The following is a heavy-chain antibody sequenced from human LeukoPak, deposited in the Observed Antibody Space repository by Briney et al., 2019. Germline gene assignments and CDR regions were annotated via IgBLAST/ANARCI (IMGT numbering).Heavy chain of an antibody. D-gene: IGHD2-2*01. CDR2: IYPSDSDT. CDR1: GYSFTSYW. CDR3: ARRYCSSTSCNPYFFDY. Sequence: GESLKISCKGSGYSFTSYWIAWVRQMPGKGLEWMGIIYPSDSDTKYSPSFQGQVTISADKSISTAYLRWSSLKASDTAMYYCARRYCSSTSCNPYFFDYWGQGTLVTVSS. V-gene: IGHV5-51*01. J-gene: IGHJ4*02.